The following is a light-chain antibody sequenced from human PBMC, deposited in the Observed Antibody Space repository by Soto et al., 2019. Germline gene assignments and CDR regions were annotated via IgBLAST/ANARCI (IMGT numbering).Light chain of an antibody. Sequence: EIVLTQSPVTLSLSPGERATLSCRANQSVSSSYLAWYQQKPGQAPRLLIYGASSRATGIPARFSGSGSGTEFTLTISSLQSEDFAVYYCQQYNNWPPITFGQGTKVDIK. V-gene: IGKV3-15*01. CDR2: GAS. J-gene: IGKJ1*01. CDR1: QSVSSSY. CDR3: QQYNNWPPIT.